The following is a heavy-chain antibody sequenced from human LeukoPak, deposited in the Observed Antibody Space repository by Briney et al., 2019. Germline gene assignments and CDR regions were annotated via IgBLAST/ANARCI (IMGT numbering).Heavy chain of an antibody. CDR1: GGTFSSYA. V-gene: IGHV1-69*06. CDR2: IIPIFGTA. J-gene: IGHJ4*02. Sequence: SVKVSCKASGGTFSSYAISWVRQAPGQGLEWMGGIIPIFGTANYAQKFQGRVTITADKSTSTAYMELSSLRSEDTAVYYCAKDQGHDLAALTALDYWGQGTLVTVSS. D-gene: IGHD6-25*01. CDR3: AKDQGHDLAALTALDY.